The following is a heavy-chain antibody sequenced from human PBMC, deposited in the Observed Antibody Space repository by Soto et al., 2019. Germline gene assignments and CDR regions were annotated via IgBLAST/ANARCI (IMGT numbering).Heavy chain of an antibody. Sequence: QSQTLSLTCAISGDSVSSNSAAWNWIRQSPSRGLEWLGRTYYRSKWYNDYAVSVKSRITINPDTSQNQFSLQLNSVTPEDTAVYYCARELRYFDWSHAFDIWGQGTMVTVSS. CDR3: ARELRYFDWSHAFDI. J-gene: IGHJ3*02. CDR2: TYYRSKWYN. V-gene: IGHV6-1*01. D-gene: IGHD3-9*01. CDR1: GDSVSSNSAA.